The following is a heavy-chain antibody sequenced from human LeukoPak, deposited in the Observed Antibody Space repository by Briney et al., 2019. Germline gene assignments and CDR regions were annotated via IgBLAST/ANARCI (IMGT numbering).Heavy chain of an antibody. CDR3: VSEERAVKDS. D-gene: IGHD3-10*01. CDR2: LQYDENEI. Sequence: PGGSLRLSCAASGLVFSRSGMHWIRHAPGKGLEWVAFLQYDENEIYYAESVKGRFTIFRDNSKNTLCLQMSSLRSHDTAVYYCVSEERAVKDSWGQGTLVSVSS. J-gene: IGHJ4*02. V-gene: IGHV3-30*02. CDR1: GLVFSRSG.